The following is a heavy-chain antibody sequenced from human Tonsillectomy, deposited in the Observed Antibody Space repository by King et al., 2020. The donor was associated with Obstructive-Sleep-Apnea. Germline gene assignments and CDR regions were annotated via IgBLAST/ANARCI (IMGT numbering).Heavy chain of an antibody. D-gene: IGHD3-16*01. CDR1: GYSISSSNW. CDR2: IHYSGTT. J-gene: IGHJ3*02. V-gene: IGHV4-28*01. CDR3: ARRGTPGAFDI. Sequence: VQLQESGPGLVKPSDTLSLTCAISGYSISSSNWWGWIRQPPGKGLEWIGYIHYSGTTYYNSSLKSRVTMSVDTSKNQFSLRLSSVTSVATAVYYCARRGTPGAFDIWGQGAMVTVSS.